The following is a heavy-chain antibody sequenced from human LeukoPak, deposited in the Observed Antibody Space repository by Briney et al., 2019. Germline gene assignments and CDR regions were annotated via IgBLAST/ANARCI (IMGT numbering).Heavy chain of an antibody. CDR2: IYHSGST. J-gene: IGHJ5*02. CDR1: GYSITSAYY. D-gene: IGHD3-10*01. V-gene: IGHV4-38-2*02. CDR3: ARAPPPELWFGERIWFDP. Sequence: SETLSLTCTVSGYSITSAYYWGWIRQSPGKGLAWIGSIYHSGSTNYHPSLKSRVTISVDKSKNQFFLKLSSVTAADTAVYYCARAPPPELWFGERIWFDPWGQGTLVTVSS.